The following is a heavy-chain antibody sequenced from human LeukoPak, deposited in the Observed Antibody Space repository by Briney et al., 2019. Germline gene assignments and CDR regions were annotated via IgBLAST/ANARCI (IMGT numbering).Heavy chain of an antibody. D-gene: IGHD1-26*01. CDR2: IYYSGST. Sequence: SETLSLTCTVSGGSISSYYWSWIRQPPGKGLEWIGYIYYSGSTNYNPSLKSRVTISVDTSKNQFSLKLSSVTAADTAVYYCASIDVSGSYHFDYWGQGTLVTVSS. CDR1: GGSISSYY. CDR3: ASIDVSGSYHFDY. J-gene: IGHJ4*02. V-gene: IGHV4-59*08.